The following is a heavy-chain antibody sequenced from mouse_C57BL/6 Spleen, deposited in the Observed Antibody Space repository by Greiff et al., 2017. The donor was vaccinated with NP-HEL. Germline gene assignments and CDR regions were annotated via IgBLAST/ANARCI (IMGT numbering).Heavy chain of an antibody. Sequence: EVKLVESGGGLVQPGGSMKLSCVASGFTFSNYWMNWVRQSPEKGLEWVAQIRLKSDNYATHYAESVKGRFTISRDDSKSSVYLQMNNLRAEDTGIYYCTFYYGNYDWFAYWGQGTLVTVSA. V-gene: IGHV6-3*01. CDR2: IRLKSDNYAT. CDR3: TFYYGNYDWFAY. CDR1: GFTFSNYW. D-gene: IGHD2-1*01. J-gene: IGHJ3*01.